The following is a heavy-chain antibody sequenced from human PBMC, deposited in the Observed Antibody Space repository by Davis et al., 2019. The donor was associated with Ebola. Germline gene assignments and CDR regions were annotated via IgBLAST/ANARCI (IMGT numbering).Heavy chain of an antibody. Sequence: GGSLRLSCAVSGFTFSGHSMHWVRQAPGKGLEWVAVVSYDGSTKYYADSVKGRFTISRDNAKNSLYLQMNSLRAEDTAVYYCARGTRQYYYDNSGYTDYWGQGTLVTVSS. V-gene: IGHV3-30-3*01. CDR3: ARGTRQYYYDNSGYTDY. J-gene: IGHJ4*02. D-gene: IGHD3-22*01. CDR2: VSYDGSTK. CDR1: GFTFSGHS.